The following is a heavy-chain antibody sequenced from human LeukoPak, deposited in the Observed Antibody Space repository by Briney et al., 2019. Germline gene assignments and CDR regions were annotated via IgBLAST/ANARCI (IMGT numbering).Heavy chain of an antibody. J-gene: IGHJ3*02. CDR1: GGTFSSYA. CDR3: ARAYSRVLFDI. V-gene: IGHV1-8*02. Sequence: ASVKVSCKASGGTFSSYAISWVRQAPGQGLEWMGWMNPNSGNTGYAQKFQGRVTMTRNTSISTAYMELSSLRSEDTAVYYCARAYSRVLFDIWGQGTMVTVSS. D-gene: IGHD4-11*01. CDR2: MNPNSGNT.